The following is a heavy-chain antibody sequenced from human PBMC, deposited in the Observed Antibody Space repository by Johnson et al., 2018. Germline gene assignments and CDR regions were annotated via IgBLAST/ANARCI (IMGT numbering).Heavy chain of an antibody. D-gene: IGHD3-16*01. CDR2: ISSNGGST. CDR1: GFTFSSYA. CDR3: ARGGRNGALEI. V-gene: IGHV3-64*02. J-gene: IGHJ3*02. Sequence: VQLVQSGEGLVQPGGSLRLSCAASGFTFSSYAMHWVRQAPGKGLEYVSAISSNGGSTYYADSVKGRFTISRDNSKNTLYLQMGSLRAEDMAVYYCARGGRNGALEIWGQGIMVTVSS.